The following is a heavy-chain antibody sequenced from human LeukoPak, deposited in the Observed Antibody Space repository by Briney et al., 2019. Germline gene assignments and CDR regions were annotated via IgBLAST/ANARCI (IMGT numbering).Heavy chain of an antibody. CDR3: ARDPLGYCSSTSCFEYFDY. J-gene: IGHJ4*02. CDR1: GFTFDDYG. CDR2: INWNGGST. Sequence: GGSLRLSCAASGFTFDDYGMSWVRQAPGKGLEWVSGINWNGGSTGYADPVKGRFTISRDNAKNSLYLQMNSLRAEDTALYYCARDPLGYCSSTSCFEYFDYWGQGTLVTVSS. V-gene: IGHV3-20*04. D-gene: IGHD2-2*01.